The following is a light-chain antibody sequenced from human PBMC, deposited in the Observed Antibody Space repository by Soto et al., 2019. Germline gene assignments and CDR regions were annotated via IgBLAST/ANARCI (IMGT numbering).Light chain of an antibody. Sequence: QSVLTQPPSVSAAPGQKVSISCSGSSSNIESNYISWYQQLPGTAPKLLIFDNNKRPSGIPDRFSGSKSATSATLGITGFQPGDEADYYCQTWDFSLNGVVFGGGTKLTVL. J-gene: IGLJ2*01. V-gene: IGLV1-51*01. CDR1: SSNIESNY. CDR3: QTWDFSLNGVV. CDR2: DNN.